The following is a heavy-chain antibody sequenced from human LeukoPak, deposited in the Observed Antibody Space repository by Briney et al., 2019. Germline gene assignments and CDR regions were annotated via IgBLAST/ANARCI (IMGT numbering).Heavy chain of an antibody. CDR2: IFSNGDT. CDR1: EFTVSRNY. Sequence: GGSLRLSCTASEFTVSRNYMLWVRQAPGKGLEWVSLIFSNGDTHYADSVKGRFTISRDTSKNAVSLQMNSLRVEDTAMYYCTRDQMNYWGQGTLVTVSS. V-gene: IGHV3-53*01. J-gene: IGHJ4*02. D-gene: IGHD5-24*01. CDR3: TRDQMNY.